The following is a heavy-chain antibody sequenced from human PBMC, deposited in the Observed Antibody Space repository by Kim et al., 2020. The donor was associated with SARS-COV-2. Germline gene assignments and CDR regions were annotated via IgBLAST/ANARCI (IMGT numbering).Heavy chain of an antibody. Sequence: SETLSLTCTVSGASMDTYYWSWVRQTPGKELEWIGYIYYSGSTNYNPSLKSRVTISVDTSKNQFSLNLNSATAADTAIYYCARAGIGVAFEIWGQGTSVTVSS. CDR1: GASMDTYY. D-gene: IGHD3-3*01. J-gene: IGHJ1*01. CDR3: ARAGIGVAFEI. V-gene: IGHV4-59*01. CDR2: IYYSGST.